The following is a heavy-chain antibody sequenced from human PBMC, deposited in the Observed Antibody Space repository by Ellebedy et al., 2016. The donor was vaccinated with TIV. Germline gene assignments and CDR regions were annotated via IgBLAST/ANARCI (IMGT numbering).Heavy chain of an antibody. Sequence: GESLKISCKASGYTFTSYYMHWVRQAPGQGLEWLGIINPSGGSTSYAQKLQGRVTMTRDTSTNTIHMELSSLRSEDTAVYYCARDYPAVFTGFAFWGQGTLVTVSS. V-gene: IGHV1-46*04. CDR2: INPSGGST. CDR1: GYTFTSYY. CDR3: ARDYPAVFTGFAF. J-gene: IGHJ5*01. D-gene: IGHD3-16*02.